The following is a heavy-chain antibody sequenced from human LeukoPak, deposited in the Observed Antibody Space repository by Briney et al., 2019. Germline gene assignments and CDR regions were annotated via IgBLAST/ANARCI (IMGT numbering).Heavy chain of an antibody. Sequence: SETLSLTCTVSGGSISSGGYYWSWIRQHPGKGLEWIGYIYYSGSTYYNPSLKSRVTISVDTSKNQFSLKLSSVTAADTAVYYCARSVVVTAIPDYFDYWGQGTLVTVSS. CDR1: GGSISSGGYY. D-gene: IGHD2-21*02. CDR2: IYYSGST. J-gene: IGHJ4*02. V-gene: IGHV4-31*03. CDR3: ARSVVVTAIPDYFDY.